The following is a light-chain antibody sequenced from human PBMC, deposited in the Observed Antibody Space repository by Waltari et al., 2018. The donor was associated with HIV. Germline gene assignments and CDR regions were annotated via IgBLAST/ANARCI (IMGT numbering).Light chain of an antibody. CDR2: EVS. CDR3: SSYTSDYTYV. J-gene: IGLJ1*01. CDR1: SSDVGGYNY. V-gene: IGLV2-14*01. Sequence: QSALTQPASVSGSPGQSITISCTGTSSDVGGYNYVCWYQHHPGKAPKLLIYEVSNRPSGVSNRFSGSKSDNTASLTIAGLQAEDEADYYCSSYTSDYTYVFGSGTEVTVL.